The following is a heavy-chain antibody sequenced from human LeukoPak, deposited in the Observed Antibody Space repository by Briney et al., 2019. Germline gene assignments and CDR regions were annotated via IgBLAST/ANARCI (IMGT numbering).Heavy chain of an antibody. V-gene: IGHV1-69*04. CDR1: GGTFNNYA. CDR3: ARDPHASGSRMRWLDP. D-gene: IGHD3-10*01. Sequence: SVKVSCKSSGGTFNNYAIIWVRQAPGHGLEWMGRIIPMLQIPNYAQKFLGRVTITADKSTSTAYMELTRLTSEDTAVYYCARDPHASGSRMRWLDPWGQGTLVTVSS. J-gene: IGHJ5*02. CDR2: IIPMLQIP.